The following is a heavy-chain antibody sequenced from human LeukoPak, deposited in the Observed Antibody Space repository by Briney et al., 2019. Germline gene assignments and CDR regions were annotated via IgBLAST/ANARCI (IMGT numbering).Heavy chain of an antibody. CDR1: VFIFTNYA. CDR3: LRDRDGDYSFDY. V-gene: IGHV3-23*01. Sequence: GGCLRLSCAASVFIFTNYAMNWLRQPPGRGLQWVSGISSTGDSTYYADSVKGRFTISRDNSQNMVYLQMSSLRAEDTADYYCLRDRDGDYSFDYWGQGILVTVSS. D-gene: IGHD4-17*01. J-gene: IGHJ4*02. CDR2: ISSTGDST.